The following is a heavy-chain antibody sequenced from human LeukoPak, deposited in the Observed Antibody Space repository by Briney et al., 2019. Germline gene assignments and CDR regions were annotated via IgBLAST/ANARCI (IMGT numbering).Heavy chain of an antibody. CDR3: ARRTVTNGWFRIDY. J-gene: IGHJ4*02. D-gene: IGHD6-19*01. CDR2: IYYSGCT. V-gene: IGHV4-59*08. Sequence: PSETLSLTCTVSGGSISSYYWSWIRQPPGKGLEWIGYIYYSGCTNYNPSLKSRVTISVDTSKNEFSLKLSSVTAADTALYYCARRTVTNGWFRIDYWGQGSLVIVSS. CDR1: GGSISSYY.